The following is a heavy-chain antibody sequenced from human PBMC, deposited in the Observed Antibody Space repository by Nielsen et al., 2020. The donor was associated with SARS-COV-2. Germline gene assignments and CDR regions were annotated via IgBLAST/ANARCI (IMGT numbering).Heavy chain of an antibody. V-gene: IGHV1-8*01. D-gene: IGHD3-22*01. CDR3: ARDSSGTYRRVDY. J-gene: IGHJ4*02. Sequence: ASAKVSCKASGYTFTDYDINWVRQATGQGLEWMGWMNPNSRNTGYAQKFQGRLTLTRDTSTSTAYMELSSLRSDDTAVYYCARDSSGTYRRVDYWGQGTLVTVSS. CDR1: GYTFTDYD. CDR2: MNPNSRNT.